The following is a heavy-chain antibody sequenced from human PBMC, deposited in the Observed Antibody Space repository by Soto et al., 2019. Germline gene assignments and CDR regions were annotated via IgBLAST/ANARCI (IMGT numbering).Heavy chain of an antibody. CDR3: VRGSGWYPY. V-gene: IGHV4-59*01. D-gene: IGHD6-19*01. CDR1: GGTLSGYY. CDR2: VYSTGST. Sequence: QVQLQESGPGLVKPSETLSLTCTVSGGTLSGYYWSWIRQAPGKGLEWIGYVYSTGSTNCDPSLKSRVAMSVDKSKNQFSLNLRSVTAADTAVYYCVRGSGWYPYWGQGTLVTVSS. J-gene: IGHJ4*02.